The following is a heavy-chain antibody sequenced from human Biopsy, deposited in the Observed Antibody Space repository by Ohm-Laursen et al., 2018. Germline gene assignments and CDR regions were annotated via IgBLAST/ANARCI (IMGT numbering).Heavy chain of an antibody. V-gene: IGHV4-61*01. J-gene: IGHJ4*02. Sequence: TLSLTCTVSGDSLTSGPENWSWIRQSPGQGLEYIGFIYSGGNTNYNPSLENRVTMTLDTSKNQFYLKLYSVSAADTAVYYCARGRRTSGWPYFDNWGQGALVIVSP. CDR3: ARGRRTSGWPYFDN. CDR1: GDSLTSGPEN. D-gene: IGHD6-19*01. CDR2: IYSGGNT.